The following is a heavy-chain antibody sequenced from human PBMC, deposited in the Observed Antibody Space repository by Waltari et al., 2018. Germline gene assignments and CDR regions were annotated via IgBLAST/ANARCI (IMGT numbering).Heavy chain of an antibody. Sequence: QVQLQQWGAGLLKPSETLSLTCAVYGGSFSGYYWSWIRQPPGKGLEWIGEINHSGSTNYNPSLKIRVTISVDTSKNQFSLKLSAVTAADTAVYYCASSSRTTVGTYFDYWGQGTLVTVSS. D-gene: IGHD4-4*01. V-gene: IGHV4-34*01. CDR1: GGSFSGYY. J-gene: IGHJ4*02. CDR3: ASSSRTTVGTYFDY. CDR2: INHSGST.